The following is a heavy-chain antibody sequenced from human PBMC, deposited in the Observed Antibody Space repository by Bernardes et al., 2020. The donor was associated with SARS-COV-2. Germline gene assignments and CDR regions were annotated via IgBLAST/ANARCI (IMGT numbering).Heavy chain of an antibody. Sequence: SESLTLTCTVSGASISSTTYSWGFIRQPPGKGLEWIGSMSSGGRSSYNPSLKSRVSLSIDTSKNQFSLRLASVTAADTAVYYCASRQSNSWYGYNDYWGQGTLVIVSS. J-gene: IGHJ4*02. D-gene: IGHD6-13*01. CDR1: GASISSTTYS. V-gene: IGHV4-39*01. CDR3: ASRQSNSWYGYNDY. CDR2: MSSGGRS.